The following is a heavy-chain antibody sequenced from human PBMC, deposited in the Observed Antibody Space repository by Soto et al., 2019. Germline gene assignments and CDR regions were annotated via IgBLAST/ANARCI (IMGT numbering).Heavy chain of an antibody. Sequence: SETLSLTCTVSGGSISSYYWSWIRQPPGKGLEWIGYIYYSGSTNYNPSLKSRVTISVDTSKNQFSLKLSSVTAADTAVYYCARDEVAAGFDAFDIWGQGTMVTVSS. V-gene: IGHV4-59*01. CDR2: IYYSGST. D-gene: IGHD6-13*01. CDR3: ARDEVAAGFDAFDI. J-gene: IGHJ3*02. CDR1: GGSISSYY.